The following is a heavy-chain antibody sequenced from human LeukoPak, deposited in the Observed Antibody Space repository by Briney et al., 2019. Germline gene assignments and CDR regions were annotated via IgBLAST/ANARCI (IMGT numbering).Heavy chain of an antibody. Sequence: GASVKVSCKASGYTFTGYYMHWVRQAPGQGLEWMGWINPNSGGTNYAQKLQGRVTMTRDTSISTAYMELSRLRSDDTAVYYCARGLCSSWYIYYWGQGTLVTVSS. J-gene: IGHJ4*02. CDR2: INPNSGGT. D-gene: IGHD6-13*01. CDR1: GYTFTGYY. V-gene: IGHV1-2*02. CDR3: ARGLCSSWYIYY.